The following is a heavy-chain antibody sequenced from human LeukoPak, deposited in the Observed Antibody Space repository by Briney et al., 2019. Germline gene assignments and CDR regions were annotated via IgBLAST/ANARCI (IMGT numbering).Heavy chain of an antibody. V-gene: IGHV5-51*01. J-gene: IGHJ3*02. CDR3: ASRNYLSGSYSPADAFDI. D-gene: IGHD1-26*01. Sequence: GESLKISFKGSGYSFTSYWIGWVRQMPGKGLEWMGIIYPGDSDTRYSPSFQGQVTISADKSISTAYLQWSSLKASDTAMYYCASRNYLSGSYSPADAFDIWGQGTMVTVSS. CDR2: IYPGDSDT. CDR1: GYSFTSYW.